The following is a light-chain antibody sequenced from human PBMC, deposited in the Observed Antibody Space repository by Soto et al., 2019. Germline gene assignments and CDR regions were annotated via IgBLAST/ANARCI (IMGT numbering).Light chain of an antibody. CDR3: CSYAGSSTWV. V-gene: IGLV2-23*01. CDR1: SSDVGKYNL. J-gene: IGLJ3*02. Sequence: QSVLTQPASVSGSPGQSITISCTGTSSDVGKYNLVSWYQEHPGKAPKLMIYEGSKRPSGVSNRFSGSKSGNTASLTISGRQAEDEADYYCCSYAGSSTWVFGGGTKVTVL. CDR2: EGS.